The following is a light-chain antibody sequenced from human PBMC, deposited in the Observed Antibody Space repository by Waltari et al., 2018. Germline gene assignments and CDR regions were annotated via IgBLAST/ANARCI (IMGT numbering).Light chain of an antibody. J-gene: IGLJ1*01. V-gene: IGLV2-23*01. CDR2: GAT. Sequence: QSALTQPASVSGSPGQSITLPCTGTRNDIGNYDLVYWYQQRPGEAPKLLMYGATKRPSGVSNRFSGSKSGKTASLTISGLQTEDEADYYCFSFVAANSFVFGPGTKVTVL. CDR1: RNDIGNYDL. CDR3: FSFVAANSFV.